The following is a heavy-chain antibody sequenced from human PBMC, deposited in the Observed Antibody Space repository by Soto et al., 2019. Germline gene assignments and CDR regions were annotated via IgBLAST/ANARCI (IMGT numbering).Heavy chain of an antibody. CDR1: GDTFTDYY. V-gene: IGHV1-46*01. CDR2: VNPSGGHT. Sequence: QVQLMQSGAEVKKPGASVKVSCKASGDTFTDYYIHWVRQAPGPGLEWMGTVNPSGGHTTYAQHFLGRVTMTRDTSTSTLYMGLTSLTSDDAAIYYCARGGHVVVVTAALDYWGQGTLVTVSS. J-gene: IGHJ4*02. D-gene: IGHD2-21*02. CDR3: ARGGHVVVVTAALDY.